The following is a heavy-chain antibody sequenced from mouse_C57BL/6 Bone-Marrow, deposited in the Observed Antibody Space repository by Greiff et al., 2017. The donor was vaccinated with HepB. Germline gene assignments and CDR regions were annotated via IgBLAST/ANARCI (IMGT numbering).Heavy chain of an antibody. J-gene: IGHJ1*03. D-gene: IGHD1-1*01. CDR3: ARDRGTVVAHWYFDV. V-gene: IGHV5-16*01. Sequence: EVKLMESEGGLVQPGRSMKLSCTASGFTFSDYYMAWVRQVPEKGLEWVANINYDGSSTYYLDSLKSRFIISRDNAKNILYLQMSSLKSEDTATYYCARDRGTVVAHWYFDVWGTGTTVTVSS. CDR1: GFTFSDYY. CDR2: INYDGSST.